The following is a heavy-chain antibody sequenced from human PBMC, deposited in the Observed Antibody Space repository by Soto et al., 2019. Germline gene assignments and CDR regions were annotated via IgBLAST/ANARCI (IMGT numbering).Heavy chain of an antibody. V-gene: IGHV1-2*04. D-gene: IGHD2-2*02. CDR1: GYTFTGYY. Sequence: ASVKVSCKASGYTFTGYYMHWVRQAPGQGLEWMGWINPNSGGTNYAQKFQGWVTMTRDTSISTAYMELSRLRSDDTAVYYCARDLCSSTSCYRFYYWGQGTLVTVSS. CDR2: INPNSGGT. J-gene: IGHJ4*02. CDR3: ARDLCSSTSCYRFYY.